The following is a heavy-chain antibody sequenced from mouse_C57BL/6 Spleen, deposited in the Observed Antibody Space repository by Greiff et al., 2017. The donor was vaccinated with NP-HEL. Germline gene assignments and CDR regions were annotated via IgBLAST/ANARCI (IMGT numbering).Heavy chain of an antibody. J-gene: IGHJ4*01. V-gene: IGHV5-17*01. CDR3: ARRAQPYAMDY. D-gene: IGHD3-2*02. CDR1: GFTFSDYG. CDR2: ISSGSSTI. Sequence: EVKLMESGGGLVKPGGSLKLSCAASGFTFSDYGMHWVRQAPEKGLEWVAYISSGSSTIYYADTVKGRFTISRDNAKNTLFLQMTSLRSEDTAMYYCARRAQPYAMDYWGQGTSVTVSS.